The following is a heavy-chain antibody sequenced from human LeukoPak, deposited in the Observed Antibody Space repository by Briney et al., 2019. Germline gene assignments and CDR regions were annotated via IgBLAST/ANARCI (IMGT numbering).Heavy chain of an antibody. D-gene: IGHD6-13*01. Sequence: GASVKVSCKASGYTFTSYYMHWVRQAPGQGLEWMGIINPSGGSTSYAQKFQGRVTMTRDTSTSTVYMELSSLRSEDTAVYYCARQVRDSSSWYGYYYYGMDVWGQGTTVTVSS. CDR3: ARQVRDSSSWYGYYYYGMDV. V-gene: IGHV1-46*01. CDR1: GYTFTSYY. J-gene: IGHJ6*02. CDR2: INPSGGST.